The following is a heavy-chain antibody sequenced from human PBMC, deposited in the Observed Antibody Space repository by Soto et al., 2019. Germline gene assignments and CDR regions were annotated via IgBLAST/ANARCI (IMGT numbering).Heavy chain of an antibody. CDR2: VSGNNGAS. CDR3: FRNQKYHRINGNWFDS. Sequence: TVYPVSRVRMKKRQGLEWMGWVSGNNGASNPAPKVQGRITMTLDTSTGVSYMALRSLRSDDTAIYYFFRNQKYHRINGNWFDSWGQGTLVTGSS. V-gene: IGHV1-18*01. J-gene: IGHJ5*01. CDR1: TVYP. D-gene: IGHD2-2*01.